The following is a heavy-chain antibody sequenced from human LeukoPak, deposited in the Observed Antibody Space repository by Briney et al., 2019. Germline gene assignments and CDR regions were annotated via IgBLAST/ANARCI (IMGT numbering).Heavy chain of an antibody. D-gene: IGHD3-10*01. J-gene: IGHJ4*02. V-gene: IGHV3-30*02. CDR1: GFTFSSYS. CDR3: AKGIDGSGSPAGFDY. CDR2: IRYDGSNK. Sequence: PGGSLRLSCAASGFTFSSYSMNWVRQAPGKGLEWVAFIRYDGSNKYYADSVKGRFTISRDNSKNTLYLQMNSLRAEDTAVYYCAKGIDGSGSPAGFDYWGQGTLVTVSS.